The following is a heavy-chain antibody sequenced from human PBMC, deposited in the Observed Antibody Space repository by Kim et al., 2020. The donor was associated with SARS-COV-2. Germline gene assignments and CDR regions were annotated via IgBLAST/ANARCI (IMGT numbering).Heavy chain of an antibody. V-gene: IGHV3-21*01. CDR3: ASSYYDSSGYYSFDY. J-gene: IGHJ4*02. Sequence: ESVKGRFTISRDNAKNSLYLQMNSLRAEDTAVYYCASSYYDSSGYYSFDYWGQGTLVTVSS. D-gene: IGHD3-22*01.